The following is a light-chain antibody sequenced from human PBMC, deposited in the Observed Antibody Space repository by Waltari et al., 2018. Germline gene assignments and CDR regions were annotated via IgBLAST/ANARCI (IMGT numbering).Light chain of an antibody. Sequence: QSVLPQPPSVSAAPGQRVTISCPGSSPHIGNNYVSWYQQLPGTAPKLLLYDNNERPSGIPDRFSGSKSGTSATLDITGLQTGDEADYYCGTRDTGLSAWVFGGGTKVTVL. V-gene: IGLV1-51*01. CDR3: GTRDTGLSAWV. CDR2: DNN. CDR1: SPHIGNNY. J-gene: IGLJ2*01.